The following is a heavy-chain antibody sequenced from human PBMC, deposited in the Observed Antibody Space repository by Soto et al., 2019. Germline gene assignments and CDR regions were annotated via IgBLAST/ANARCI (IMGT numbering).Heavy chain of an antibody. CDR3: ARRYGALFDY. J-gene: IGHJ4*02. D-gene: IGHD4-17*01. CDR1: GGNFSSYY. CDR2: INHSGST. Sequence: SETLSLTCTVYGGNFSSYYWSWIRQPPGKGLEWIGEINHSGSTNYNPSLKSRVTISVDTSKNQFSLKLSSVTAADTAVYYCARRYGALFDYWGQGTLVTVSS. V-gene: IGHV4-34*01.